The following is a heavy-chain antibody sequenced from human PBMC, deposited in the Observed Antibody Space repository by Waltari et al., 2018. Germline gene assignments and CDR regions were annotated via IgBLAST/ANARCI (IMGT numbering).Heavy chain of an antibody. CDR2: VYTTGST. Sequence: QVQLQESGPGLVKPSETLSLTCSVSGGSIGRYYWNWIRQPAGRGLEWIGHVYTTGSTHDHHALKVRVTMSVDASKSQLSRKLAAGPAADTAVYYGARGGAVGGEDAFDIWGQGTMVTVSS. D-gene: IGHD3-10*01. J-gene: IGHJ3*02. V-gene: IGHV4-4*07. CDR3: ARGGAVGGEDAFDI. CDR1: GGSIGRYY.